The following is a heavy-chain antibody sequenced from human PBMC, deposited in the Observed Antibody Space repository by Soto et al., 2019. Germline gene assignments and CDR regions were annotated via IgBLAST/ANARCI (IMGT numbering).Heavy chain of an antibody. CDR1: GYTFTSYG. CDR2: ISAYNGNT. Sequence: ASVKVSCKASGYTFTSYGISWVRQAPGQGLEWMGWISAYNGNTNYAQKLQGRVTMTTDTSTSTAYMELRSLRSDDTAVYYCARESGLYYYYGMDVWGQGTTVTVSS. V-gene: IGHV1-18*01. J-gene: IGHJ6*02. CDR3: ARESGLYYYYGMDV.